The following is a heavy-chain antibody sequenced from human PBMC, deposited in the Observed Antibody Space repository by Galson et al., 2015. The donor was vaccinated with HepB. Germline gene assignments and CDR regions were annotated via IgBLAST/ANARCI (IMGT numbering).Heavy chain of an antibody. CDR1: GFTFTTYA. CDR2: ISGSATST. V-gene: IGHV3-23*01. D-gene: IGHD3-22*01. J-gene: IGHJ6*02. CDR3: AKPPPYYYGSSGYHSCFGVDV. Sequence: SLRLSCAASGFTFTTYAMSWVRQAPGKGLEWVSGISGSATSTYYADSVKGRFIISRDNSKNTLYLQMNSLRAEDTAVYYCAKPPPYYYGSSGYHSCFGVDVWGQGVTVTVSS.